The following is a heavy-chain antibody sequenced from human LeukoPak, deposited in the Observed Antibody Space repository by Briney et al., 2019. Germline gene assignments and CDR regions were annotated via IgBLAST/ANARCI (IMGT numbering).Heavy chain of an antibody. J-gene: IGHJ4*02. V-gene: IGHV3-23*01. D-gene: IGHD2-21*02. CDR2: TSGSDGNT. CDR3: AIVTDRY. Sequence: GGSLRPSCAASGFTVSGNYMSWVRQAPGKGLEWVSGTSGSDGNTYYADSVKGRFTISRDNSKNTVYLQMNSLSAEDTAIYYCAIVTDRYWGRGTLVTVSS. CDR1: GFTVSGNY.